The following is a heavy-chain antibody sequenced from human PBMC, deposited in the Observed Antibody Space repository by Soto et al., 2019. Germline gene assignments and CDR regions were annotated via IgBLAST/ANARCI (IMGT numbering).Heavy chain of an antibody. V-gene: IGHV4-31*03. Sequence: SETLSLTCTVSGGSISSGGYYWSWIRQHPGKGLEWIGYIYYSGSTYYNPSLKSRVIISVDRSKNQFSLKLSSVTAADTAVYYCARTMVRGVITGFDCWGQGTLVTVS. CDR1: GGSISSGGYY. D-gene: IGHD3-10*01. CDR3: ARTMVRGVITGFDC. CDR2: IYYSGST. J-gene: IGHJ4*02.